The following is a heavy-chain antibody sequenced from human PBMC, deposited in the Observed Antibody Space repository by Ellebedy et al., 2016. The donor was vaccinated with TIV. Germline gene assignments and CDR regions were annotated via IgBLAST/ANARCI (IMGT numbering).Heavy chain of an antibody. CDR2: ISAYNGNT. V-gene: IGHV1-18*04. J-gene: IGHJ4*02. Sequence: AASVKVSCKASGYTFTSYGISWVRQAPGQGLEWMGWISAYNGNTNYAQKLQGRVTMTTDTSTSTAYMELRSLRSEDTAVYYCARDGQSGSYNYFDYWGQGTLVTVSS. CDR3: ARDGQSGSYNYFDY. CDR1: GYTFTSYG. D-gene: IGHD1-26*01.